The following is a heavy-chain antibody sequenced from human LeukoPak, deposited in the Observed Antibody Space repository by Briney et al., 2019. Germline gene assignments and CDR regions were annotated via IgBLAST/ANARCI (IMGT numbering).Heavy chain of an antibody. CDR2: IYHSGST. CDR1: GGSISSGGYY. CDR3: ARHGDYYDSSGYYGY. D-gene: IGHD3-22*01. Sequence: SETLSLTCTVSGGSISSGGYYWSWIRQPPGKGLEWIGYIYHSGSTYYNPSLKSRVTISVDRSKNQFSLKLSSVTAADTAVYYCARHGDYYDSSGYYGYWGQGTLVTVSS. J-gene: IGHJ4*02. V-gene: IGHV4-30-2*01.